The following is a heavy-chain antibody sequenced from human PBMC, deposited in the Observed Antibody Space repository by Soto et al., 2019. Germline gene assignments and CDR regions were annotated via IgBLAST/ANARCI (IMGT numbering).Heavy chain of an antibody. CDR2: ISSSSSTI. D-gene: IGHD3-3*01. Sequence: GGSLRLSCAASGFTFSSYSMNWVRQAPGKGLEWVSYISSSSSTIYYADSRKGRFTISRANAKNSLYLQMNSLRAEDTAVYYCARDAIRFWTHPYYMDVWGKGTTVTVSS. CDR3: ARDAIRFWTHPYYMDV. V-gene: IGHV3-48*01. J-gene: IGHJ6*03. CDR1: GFTFSSYS.